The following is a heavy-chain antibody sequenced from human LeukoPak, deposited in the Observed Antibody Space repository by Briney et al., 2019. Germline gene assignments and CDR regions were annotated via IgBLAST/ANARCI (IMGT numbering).Heavy chain of an antibody. V-gene: IGHV3-53*01. CDR3: ARSSRELRGYAPWEVMPPFDY. CDR1: GFIVSRNY. CDR2: IYSGGST. Sequence: GGSLRLSCAASGFIVSRNYMSWVRQAPGKGLEWVSVIYSGGSTYYADPVKGRFTISRDNAKNSLYLQMNSLRAEDTAVYYCARSSRELRGYAPWEVMPPFDYWGQGTLVTVSS. D-gene: IGHD4-23*01. J-gene: IGHJ4*02.